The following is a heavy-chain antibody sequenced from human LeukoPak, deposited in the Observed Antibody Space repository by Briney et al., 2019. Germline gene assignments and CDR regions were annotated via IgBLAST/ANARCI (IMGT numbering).Heavy chain of an antibody. D-gene: IGHD4-17*01. CDR3: ARAAHPTVTTPGGEFDP. CDR2: IYYSGST. V-gene: IGHV4-39*07. Sequence: NPSETLSLTCTVSGGSISSSSYYWGWIRQPPGKGLEWIGSIYYSGSTYYNPSLKSRVTISVDTSKNQFSLKLSSVTAADTAVYYCARAAHPTVTTPGGEFDPWGQGTLVTVSS. CDR1: GGSISSSSYY. J-gene: IGHJ5*02.